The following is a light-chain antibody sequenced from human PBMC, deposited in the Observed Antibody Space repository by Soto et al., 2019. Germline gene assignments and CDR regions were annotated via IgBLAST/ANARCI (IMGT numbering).Light chain of an antibody. CDR1: SSNIGSNA. CDR2: RNN. V-gene: IGLV1-47*01. CDR3: AAWDDSLSGVV. J-gene: IGLJ3*02. Sequence: QSVLSQPPSASGTPGRRVTISCSGSSSNIGSNAVYWYQQLPGTAPKLLIYRNNQRPSGVPDRFSGSKSGTSVPLAISGLRSEDEADYYCAAWDDSLSGVVFGGGTKLTVL.